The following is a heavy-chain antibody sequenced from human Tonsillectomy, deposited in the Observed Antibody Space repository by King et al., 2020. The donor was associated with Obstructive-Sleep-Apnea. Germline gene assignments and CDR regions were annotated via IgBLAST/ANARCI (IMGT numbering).Heavy chain of an antibody. CDR3: ARDYPAQDIVVVPAAMGYYYYGMDV. J-gene: IGHJ6*02. V-gene: IGHV3-48*04. CDR1: GFTSSSYS. Sequence: VQLVESGGGLVQPGGSLRLSCAASGFTSSSYSMNWVRQAPGKGLEWVSYISSSSSTIYYADSVKGRFTISRDNAKNSLYLQMNSLRAEDTAVYYCARDYPAQDIVVVPAAMGYYYYGMDVWGQGTTVTVSS. CDR2: ISSSSSTI. D-gene: IGHD2-2*01.